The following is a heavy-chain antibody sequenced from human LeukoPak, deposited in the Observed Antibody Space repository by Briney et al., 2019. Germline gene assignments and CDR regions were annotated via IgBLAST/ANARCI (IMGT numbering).Heavy chain of an antibody. Sequence: SETLSLTCTVSGGSISSSSYYWGWIRQPPGKGLEWIGSIYYSGSTYYNPSLKSRVTISVDTSKNQFSLKLSSVTAADTAVYYCASSRRWLQSFDYWGQGTLVTVSS. D-gene: IGHD5-24*01. V-gene: IGHV4-39*01. CDR2: IYYSGST. CDR1: GGSISSSSYY. J-gene: IGHJ4*02. CDR3: ASSRRWLQSFDY.